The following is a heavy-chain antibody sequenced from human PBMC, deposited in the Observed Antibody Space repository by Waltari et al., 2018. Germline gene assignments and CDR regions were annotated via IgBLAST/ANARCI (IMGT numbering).Heavy chain of an antibody. J-gene: IGHJ3*01. CDR2: ISYSGAT. CDR3: ATYIGDSIGTAAFDV. D-gene: IGHD3-16*01. Sequence: GWVRQPPGKGLEWTWTISYSGATYNNPALKSRVTISVDTSKNQFSLKLSSVTAADTAVYYCATYIGDSIGTAAFDVWGQGTMVTVSS. V-gene: IGHV4-39*01.